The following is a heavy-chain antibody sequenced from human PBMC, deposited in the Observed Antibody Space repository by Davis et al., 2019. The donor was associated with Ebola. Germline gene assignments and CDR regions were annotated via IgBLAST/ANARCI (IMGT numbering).Heavy chain of an antibody. CDR1: GFTSSSYA. Sequence: PGGSLRLSCAASGFTSSSYAMSWVRQAPGKGLEWVSAISGSGGSTYYADSVKGRFTISRDNSKNTLYLQMNSMRAEDTAVYYCARELVTWSGYGMDVWGQGTTVTVSS. V-gene: IGHV3-23*01. CDR3: ARELVTWSGYGMDV. D-gene: IGHD5-18*01. J-gene: IGHJ6*02. CDR2: ISGSGGST.